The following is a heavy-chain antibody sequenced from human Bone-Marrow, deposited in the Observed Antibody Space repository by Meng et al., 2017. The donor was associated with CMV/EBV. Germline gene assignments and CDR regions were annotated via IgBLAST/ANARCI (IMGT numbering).Heavy chain of an antibody. CDR3: AKASYDWGTYFFDS. J-gene: IGHJ4*02. CDR2: IDQGGGST. CDR1: GFTFRNYA. Sequence: GESLKISCEASGFTFRNYAMAWARQGPGKRLERVSAIDQGGGSTYYADSVRGRFIISRDNSKNTLSLQMNTLSAEDTAMYYCAKASYDWGTYFFDSWGQGILITVSS. D-gene: IGHD3-16*01. V-gene: IGHV3-23*01.